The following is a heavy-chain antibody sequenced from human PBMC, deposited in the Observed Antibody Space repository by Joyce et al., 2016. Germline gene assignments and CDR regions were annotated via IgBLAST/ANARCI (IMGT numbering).Heavy chain of an antibody. CDR2: IYHKEST. D-gene: IGHD3-10*01. CDR3: ASGFNFKGRSFFDY. V-gene: IGHV4-30-2*01. J-gene: IGHJ4*02. CDR1: GASVSSGGYS. Sequence: QLQLQESGSGLVTPSQTLSLTCAVSGASVSSGGYSWSWIRQPPGKGLEWIGYIYHKESTYYNPSLKSRVTISVDRSKNQFSLKLASVTAADTAVYYCASGFNFKGRSFFDYWGQGALVTVSS.